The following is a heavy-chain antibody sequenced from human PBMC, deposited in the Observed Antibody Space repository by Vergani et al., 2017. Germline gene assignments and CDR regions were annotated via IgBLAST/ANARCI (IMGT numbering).Heavy chain of an antibody. CDR2: IYYSGSI. CDR3: ARHLAYCGGDCYPYYYGMDF. V-gene: IGHV4-39*01. CDR1: GGSISSSSYY. D-gene: IGHD2-21*02. Sequence: QLQLQESGPGLVKPSETLSLTCTVSGGSISSSSYYWGWIRQPPGKGLEWIGSIYYSGSIYYNPSLKGRVTISVDTSKNQFSLKLSSVTAADTAVYYCARHLAYCGGDCYPYYYGMDFWGQGTTVTVSS. J-gene: IGHJ6*02.